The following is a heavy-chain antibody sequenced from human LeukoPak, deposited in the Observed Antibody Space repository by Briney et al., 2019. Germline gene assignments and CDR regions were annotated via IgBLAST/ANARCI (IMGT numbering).Heavy chain of an antibody. CDR2: IYYSGST. V-gene: IGHV4-31*11. D-gene: IGHD6-13*01. J-gene: IGHJ5*02. Sequence: SETLSLTCAVYGGSFSGYYWSWIRQHPGKGLEWIGYIYYSGSTYYNPSLKSRVTISVDTSKNQFSLKLSSVTAADTAVYYCAREQSSSWYTSFLGSSWFDPWGQGTLVTVSS. CDR3: AREQSSSWYTSFLGSSWFDP. CDR1: GGSFSGYY.